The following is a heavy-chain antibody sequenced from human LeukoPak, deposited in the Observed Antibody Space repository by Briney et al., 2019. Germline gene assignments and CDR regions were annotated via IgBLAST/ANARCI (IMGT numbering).Heavy chain of an antibody. D-gene: IGHD3-10*01. Sequence: SQTLSLTCTVSGGSISSGGYYWSWIRQHPGKGLEWIGYIYDSGSTYYSPSLKSRVTTSVDTSKSQFSLKLSSVTAADTAVYYCARCYGSGDVFDIWGQGTMVTVSS. CDR2: IYDSGST. V-gene: IGHV4-31*03. J-gene: IGHJ3*02. CDR3: ARCYGSGDVFDI. CDR1: GGSISSGGYY.